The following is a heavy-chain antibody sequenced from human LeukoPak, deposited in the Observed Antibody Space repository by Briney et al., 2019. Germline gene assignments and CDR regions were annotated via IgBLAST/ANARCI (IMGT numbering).Heavy chain of an antibody. J-gene: IGHJ5*02. Sequence: SETLSLTCTVSGGSISSYYWSWIRQPPGKGLEWIGYIYYSGSTNYNPSLKSRVTISVDTSKNQFSLKLSSVTAADTAVYYCARDLSSNWCVFDPWGQGTLVTVSS. CDR2: IYYSGST. CDR1: GGSISSYY. CDR3: ARDLSSNWCVFDP. V-gene: IGHV4-59*01. D-gene: IGHD6-13*01.